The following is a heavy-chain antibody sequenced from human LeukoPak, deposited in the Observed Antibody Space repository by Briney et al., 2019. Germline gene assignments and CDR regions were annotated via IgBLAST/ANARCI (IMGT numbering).Heavy chain of an antibody. V-gene: IGHV1-18*01. D-gene: IGHD3-3*01. CDR2: ISAYNGNT. CDR3: ARLLFDFWSGYYPSLDY. Sequence: ASVKVSCKASGYTFTSYDISWVRQAPGQGLEWMGWISAYNGNTNYAQKLQGRVTMTTDTSTSTAYMELRGLRSDDTAVFYCARLLFDFWSGYYPSLDYWGQGTLVTVSS. J-gene: IGHJ4*02. CDR1: GYTFTSYD.